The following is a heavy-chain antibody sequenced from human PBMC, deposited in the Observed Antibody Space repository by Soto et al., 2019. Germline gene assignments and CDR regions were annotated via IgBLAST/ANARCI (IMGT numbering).Heavy chain of an antibody. J-gene: IGHJ5*02. CDR3: AGWANDDYGTRPPNWFDP. V-gene: IGHV4-59*08. D-gene: IGHD3-10*01. CDR1: GGSIRSNY. CDR2: IYYRGST. Sequence: SETLSLTCTVSGGSIRSNYWSWIRQPPGKGLEWIGYIYYRGSTNYNPSLKSRVTISVDTSKNQFSLKLSSVTAADTAVYYCAGWANDDYGTRPPNWFDPWGQGTLVTVSS.